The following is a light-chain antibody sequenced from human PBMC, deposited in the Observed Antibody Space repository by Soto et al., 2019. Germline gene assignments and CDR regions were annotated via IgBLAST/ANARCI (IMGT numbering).Light chain of an antibody. Sequence: QSALTQPASVSGSPGQSISMSCTGTSSDVVTYNLVSWYQQRPGKAPTVLIYEGTKRPSGVSNRFSGSKSGNTASLTISGLQTEDEADYYCYSFAGSTTFSYVFGPGTKVTVL. V-gene: IGLV2-23*03. CDR2: EGT. CDR1: SSDVVTYNL. CDR3: YSFAGSTTFSYV. J-gene: IGLJ1*01.